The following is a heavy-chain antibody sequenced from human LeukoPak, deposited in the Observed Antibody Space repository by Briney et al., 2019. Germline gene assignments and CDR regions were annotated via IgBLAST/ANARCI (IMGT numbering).Heavy chain of an antibody. CDR2: IYSGGST. CDR1: GFTVSSNY. V-gene: IGHV3-66*02. CDR3: ARNDGGAFDY. Sequence: GGSLRLSRAASGFTVSSNYMSWVRQAPGKGLEWVSVIYSGGSTYYADSVKGRFTISRDNSKNTLYLQMNSLRAEDTAVYYCARNDGGAFDYWGQGTLVTVSS. D-gene: IGHD1-1*01. J-gene: IGHJ4*02.